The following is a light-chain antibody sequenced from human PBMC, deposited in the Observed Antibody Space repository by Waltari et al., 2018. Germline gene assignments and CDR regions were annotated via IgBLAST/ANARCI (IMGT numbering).Light chain of an antibody. CDR2: EGS. Sequence: QSALTQPPSVSGSPGQSVTISCTGTSSDVGSYNRVSWYQQPPDTAPKLIIYEGSDRPSGVPDRVSGSKSANTAFLTISGLQAEDEADYFCSSYTSSSTWVFGTGTKVTVL. J-gene: IGLJ1*01. V-gene: IGLV2-18*02. CDR3: SSYTSSSTWV. CDR1: SSDVGSYNR.